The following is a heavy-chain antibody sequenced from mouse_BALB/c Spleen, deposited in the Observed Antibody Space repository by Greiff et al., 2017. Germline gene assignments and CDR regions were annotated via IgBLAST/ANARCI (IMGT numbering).Heavy chain of an antibody. CDR1: GYSITSDYA. V-gene: IGHV3-2*02. CDR3: ATPMGGSRPFAY. CDR2: ISYSGST. J-gene: IGHJ3*01. D-gene: IGHD2-3*01. Sequence: ESGPGLVKPSQSLSLTCTVTGYSITSDYAWNWIRQFPGNKLEWMGYISYSGSTSYNPSLKSRISITRDTSKNQFFLQLNSVTTEDTATYYCATPMGGSRPFAYWGQGTLVTVSA.